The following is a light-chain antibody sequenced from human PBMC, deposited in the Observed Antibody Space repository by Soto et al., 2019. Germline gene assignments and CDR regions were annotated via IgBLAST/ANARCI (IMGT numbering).Light chain of an antibody. CDR2: AAS. J-gene: IGKJ4*01. Sequence: IRLTQSASCLSACVGDRVNIXCRASEDVNIDFVWYQQKPGKAPNPLMYAASTLQRGGPSRFSGSGSATDFTRTISSLQAEDFATYYGQQTRRYPSTFGGGTKVDIK. V-gene: IGKV1-9*01. CDR1: EDVNID. CDR3: QQTRRYPST.